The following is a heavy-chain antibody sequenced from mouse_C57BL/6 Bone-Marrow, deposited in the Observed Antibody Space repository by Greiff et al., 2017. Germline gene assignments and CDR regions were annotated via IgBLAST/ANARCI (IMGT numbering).Heavy chain of an antibody. Sequence: VQLQQSGAELVKPGASVKISCKASGYTFTDYYINWVKQRPGQGLEWIGKIGPGSGSTYYNEKFKGKATLTVDKSSSTAYMQLSSLTSEDSAVFVGAISYYYGIYYLDVWGKGTTVTVSS. V-gene: IGHV1-77*01. CDR1: GYTFTDYY. J-gene: IGHJ1*03. D-gene: IGHD1-1*01. CDR3: AISYYYGIYYLDV. CDR2: IGPGSGST.